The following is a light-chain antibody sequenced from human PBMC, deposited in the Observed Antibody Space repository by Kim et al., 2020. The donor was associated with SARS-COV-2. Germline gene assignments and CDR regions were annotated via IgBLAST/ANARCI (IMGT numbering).Light chain of an antibody. Sequence: ATRMTQSPSSLSASTGDRVTITCRASQAISSYLAWYQQKPGKAPKFLIYAASTLQSGVPSRFSGSGSGTDFTLTISRLQSEDFATYYCQQYYSFPWTFGQGTKVDIK. V-gene: IGKV1-8*01. J-gene: IGKJ1*01. CDR1: QAISSY. CDR3: QQYYSFPWT. CDR2: AAS.